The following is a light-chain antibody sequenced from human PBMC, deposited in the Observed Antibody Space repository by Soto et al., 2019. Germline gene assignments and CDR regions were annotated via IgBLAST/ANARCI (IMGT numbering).Light chain of an antibody. V-gene: IGKV1-5*03. CDR3: QQYHTYWT. J-gene: IGKJ1*01. Sequence: DIQMTQSPSTLSASVGDRVTITCRASQSISNWLAWYQQKPGKVPKLLIYKTSSLESGVPSRFSGSGSGTEFTLTISSLQPDDFATYYCQQYHTYWTFGQGTKVDTK. CDR1: QSISNW. CDR2: KTS.